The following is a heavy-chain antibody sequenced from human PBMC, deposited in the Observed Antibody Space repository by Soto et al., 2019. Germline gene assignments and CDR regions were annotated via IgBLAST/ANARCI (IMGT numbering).Heavy chain of an antibody. D-gene: IGHD6-19*01. Sequence: VQLVESGGGVVQPGRSLRLSCAASGFTFSSYGMHWVRQAPGKGLEWVAVIWYDGSNENYADSVKGRFTISRDNSKNTLYLQMNSLRVEDTALYYCARDRRGSGWYDYFDYWGQGTLVTVSS. V-gene: IGHV3-33*01. CDR1: GFTFSSYG. J-gene: IGHJ4*02. CDR3: ARDRRGSGWYDYFDY. CDR2: IWYDGSNE.